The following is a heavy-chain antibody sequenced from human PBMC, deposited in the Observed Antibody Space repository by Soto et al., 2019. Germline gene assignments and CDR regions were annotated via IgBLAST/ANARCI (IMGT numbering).Heavy chain of an antibody. CDR1: GGTFSSYA. D-gene: IGHD2-2*01. Sequence: QVQLVQSGAEVKKPGSSVKVSCKTSGGTFSSYAISWVRQAPGQGLEGLGGIIPISSTANYAQRFQGRVTITADESTSTAYKQLSSLRPEDTAVYYCARSQGSSTSLEIYYYYYYGMDVWGQGTTVTVSS. J-gene: IGHJ6*02. CDR2: IIPISSTA. V-gene: IGHV1-69*01. CDR3: ARSQGSSTSLEIYYYYYYGMDV.